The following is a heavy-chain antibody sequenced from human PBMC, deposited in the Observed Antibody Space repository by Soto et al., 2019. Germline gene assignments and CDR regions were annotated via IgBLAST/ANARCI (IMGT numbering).Heavy chain of an antibody. CDR2: INPKSGVT. Sequence: GASVKVSCKASGYSFTDYHIHWVRQAPGQGLEWLGRINPKSGVTTYAQKFQGRVTLTRDTSISTAYLEVRRLRSDDTAVYYCATIRRSSTSRGSDFDPWGQGTQVTVS. CDR1: GYSFTDYH. V-gene: IGHV1-2*06. D-gene: IGHD6-13*01. CDR3: ATIRRSSTSRGSDFDP. J-gene: IGHJ5*02.